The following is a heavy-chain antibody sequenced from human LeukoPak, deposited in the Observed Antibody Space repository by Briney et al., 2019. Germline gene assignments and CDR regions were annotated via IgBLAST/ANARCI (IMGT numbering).Heavy chain of an antibody. CDR3: ARGPDILTEADFDY. D-gene: IGHD3-9*01. Sequence: PSETLPLTCAVYGGSFSGYYWSWIRQPPGKGLEWIGEINHSGSTNYNPSLKSRVTISVDTSKNQFSLKLSSVTAADTAVYYCARGPDILTEADFDYWGQGTLVTVSS. J-gene: IGHJ4*02. V-gene: IGHV4-34*01. CDR2: INHSGST. CDR1: GGSFSGYY.